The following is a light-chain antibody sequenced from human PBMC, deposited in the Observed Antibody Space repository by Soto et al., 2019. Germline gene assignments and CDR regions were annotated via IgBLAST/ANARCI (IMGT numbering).Light chain of an antibody. CDR3: MQDLQTPYT. V-gene: IGKV2-28*01. CDR2: LGS. Sequence: DLVMTQSPLSLPVIPGETASISCRSSQSLLDSNGYNYMDWYLQKPGQPPQLLIYLGSNRASGVPDRFSGSGSGTDFALKISRVEAEDVGIYYCMQDLQTPYTFGQGTKLEV. J-gene: IGKJ2*01. CDR1: QSLLDSNGYNY.